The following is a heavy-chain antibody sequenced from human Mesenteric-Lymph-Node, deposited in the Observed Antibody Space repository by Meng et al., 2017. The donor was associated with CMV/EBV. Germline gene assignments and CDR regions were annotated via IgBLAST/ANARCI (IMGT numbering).Heavy chain of an antibody. J-gene: IGHJ4*02. V-gene: IGHV3-30*02. Sequence: GESLKISCAASGFNFSDYAIHWVRQAPGKGLEWVAFIRFDGSNKYYADSVKGRFTISRDNSKNTLYLQMNSLRAEDTAVYYCARVGYCSITSCYRLPDYWGQGTLVTVSS. D-gene: IGHD2-2*01. CDR1: GFNFSDYA. CDR3: ARVGYCSITSCYRLPDY. CDR2: IRFDGSNK.